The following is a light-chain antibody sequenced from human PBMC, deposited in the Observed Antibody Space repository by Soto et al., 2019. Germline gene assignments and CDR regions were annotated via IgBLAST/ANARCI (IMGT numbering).Light chain of an antibody. J-gene: IGKJ4*01. CDR1: QSITNS. CDR2: DAS. Sequence: ESVLTQSPATLSLSPGDRATLSCRASQSITNSLAWYRHQPGQPPRLLIYDASKRATGIPARFIGSGSGTHFTLTISSLEPGDFGLYYCQQRSNWPSVTFGGGTKVEIK. CDR3: QQRSNWPSVT. V-gene: IGKV3-11*01.